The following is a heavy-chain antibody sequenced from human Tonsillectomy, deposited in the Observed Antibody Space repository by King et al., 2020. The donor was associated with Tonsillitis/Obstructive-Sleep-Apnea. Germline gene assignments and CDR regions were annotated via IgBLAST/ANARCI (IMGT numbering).Heavy chain of an antibody. CDR2: ISGSGATT. CDR1: GFTFSNYA. D-gene: IGHD4-11*01. Sequence: VQLVESGGGLVQPGGSLRLSCAASGFTFSNYAMSWVRQAPGKGLEWVAAISGSGATTYYADAEKGRLTISRDNSKKTLYLQMNSLGVEDTARYYCAKEGTTVIGDYWGQGTLGTVSS. V-gene: IGHV3-23*04. J-gene: IGHJ4*02. CDR3: AKEGTTVIGDY.